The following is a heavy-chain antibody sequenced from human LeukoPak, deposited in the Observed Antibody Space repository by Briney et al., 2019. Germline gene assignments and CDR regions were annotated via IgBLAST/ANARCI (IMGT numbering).Heavy chain of an antibody. CDR1: GFTFSSYA. V-gene: IGHV3-23*01. J-gene: IGHJ5*02. CDR2: ISGSGGST. CDR3: AKVMGPVTLNLFDP. D-gene: IGHD4-17*01. Sequence: GGSLRLSCAASGFTFSSYAMSWVRQAPGKGLEWVSAISGSGGSTYYAASVKGRFTVSRDNYKHTLYLQMKSLRAEDTAVYYCAKVMGPVTLNLFDPWGQGALVTVSS.